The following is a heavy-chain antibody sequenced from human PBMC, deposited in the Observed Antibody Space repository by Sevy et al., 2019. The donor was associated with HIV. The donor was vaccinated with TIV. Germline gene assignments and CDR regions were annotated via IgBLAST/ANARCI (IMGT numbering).Heavy chain of an antibody. CDR2: IKQDGSEK. CDR3: AGDRATGSYSLFDY. J-gene: IGHJ4*02. V-gene: IGHV3-7*03. D-gene: IGHD1-26*01. CDR1: GFTFSSYW. Sequence: GGSLRLSCAASGFTFSSYWMSWVRQAPGKGLEWVANIKQDGSEKYYVDSVKGRFTISGDNAKYSLYRQMNGVGAEETAVYYCAGDRATGSYSLFDYWGQGTLVTVSS.